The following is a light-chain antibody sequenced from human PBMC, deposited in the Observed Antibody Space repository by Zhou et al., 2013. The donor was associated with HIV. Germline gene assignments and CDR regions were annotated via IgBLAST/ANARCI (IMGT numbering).Light chain of an antibody. V-gene: IGKV1-33*01. CDR2: DTS. Sequence: DIQMTQSPSSLSASVGDRVTITCQASQDITYYLNWYQQKPGEVPKVLIYDTSNLETGVPSRFRGSGSGTDFTFTISSLQPEDIATYYCQQHDNLPLTFGGGTKVEIK. CDR3: QQHDNLPLT. J-gene: IGKJ4*01. CDR1: QDITYY.